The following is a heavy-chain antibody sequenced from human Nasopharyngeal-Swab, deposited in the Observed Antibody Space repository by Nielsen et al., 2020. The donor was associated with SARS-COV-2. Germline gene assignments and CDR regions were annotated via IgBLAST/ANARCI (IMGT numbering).Heavy chain of an antibody. CDR3: ASTSGYGLNWFDP. Sequence: GRSLRLSCAASGFTFSSYWMSWVRQAPGKGLEWVANIKQDGSEKYYVDSVKGRFTISRDNAKNSLYLQMNSLRAEDTAVYYCASTSGYGLNWFDPWGQGTLVTVSS. D-gene: IGHD5-12*01. J-gene: IGHJ5*02. CDR2: IKQDGSEK. V-gene: IGHV3-7*01. CDR1: GFTFSSYW.